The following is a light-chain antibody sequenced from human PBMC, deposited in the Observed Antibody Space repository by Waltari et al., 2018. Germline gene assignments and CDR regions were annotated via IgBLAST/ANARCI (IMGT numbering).Light chain of an antibody. CDR1: QSVGTK. Sequence: EIVMTPSPVTLSVSPGERATLSGRASQSVGTKLAWYQPKPGQAPRLLIYGASTRATGIAARFSGSGSGTEFTLTISSLQSEDFAIYYCQQYNLWPWTFDQGTKVDIK. CDR2: GAS. V-gene: IGKV3-15*01. J-gene: IGKJ1*01. CDR3: QQYNLWPWT.